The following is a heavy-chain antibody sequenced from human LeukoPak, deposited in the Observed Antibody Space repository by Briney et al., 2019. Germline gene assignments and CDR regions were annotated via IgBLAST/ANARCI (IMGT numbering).Heavy chain of an antibody. D-gene: IGHD6-6*01. CDR2: IHYSGST. J-gene: IGHJ6*03. V-gene: IGHV4-59*01. CDR3: ARDRRIQLVDNYYYYMDV. Sequence: PSETLSLTCTVSGGSIGSYYWSWIRQPPGKGLEWIGYIHYSGSTNYNPSLKSRVTISVDTSKNQFSLKLSSVTAADTAVYYCARDRRIQLVDNYYYYMDVWGKGTTVTVSS. CDR1: GGSIGSYY.